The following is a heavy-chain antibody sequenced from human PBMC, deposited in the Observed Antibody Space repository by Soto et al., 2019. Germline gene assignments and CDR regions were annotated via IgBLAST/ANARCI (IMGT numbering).Heavy chain of an antibody. CDR1: GYIFTSYD. CDR3: AREPADSGNWFDP. Sequence: QVQLVQSGAEVKKPGASVRVSCKASGYIFTSYDINWVRQATVQGLEWMGWMNPNSGSTGYAQKFQGRITLTRDTSESTAYMELSSLRSDDTAVYYCAREPADSGNWFDPWGQGTLVTVSS. CDR2: MNPNSGST. D-gene: IGHD2-2*01. V-gene: IGHV1-8*01. J-gene: IGHJ5*02.